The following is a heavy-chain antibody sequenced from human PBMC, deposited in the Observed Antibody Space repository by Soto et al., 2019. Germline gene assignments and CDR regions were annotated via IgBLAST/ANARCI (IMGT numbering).Heavy chain of an antibody. CDR3: ARFLKSFWRGYYATYYYYGMDV. CDR2: IYPGDSDT. CDR1: GYSFTSYW. Sequence: GESLKISCKGSGYSFTSYWIGWVRQMPGKGPEWMGIIYPGDSDTRYSPSFQGQVTISADKSISTAYLQWSSLKASDTAMYYCARFLKSFWRGYYATYYYYGMDVWGQGTTVTVSS. D-gene: IGHD3-3*01. V-gene: IGHV5-51*01. J-gene: IGHJ6*02.